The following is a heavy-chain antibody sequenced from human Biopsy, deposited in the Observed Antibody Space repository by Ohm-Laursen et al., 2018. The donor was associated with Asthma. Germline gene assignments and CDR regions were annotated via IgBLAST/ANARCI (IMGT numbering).Heavy chain of an antibody. Sequence: SDTLSLTCYVYPGSLSGFFWTWIRQSPGKGLEWIGETNERGVTNNNPSLKSRVIISIDTYWNRVSLKLTSVTAADTAVYYCARGPELDVWGQGTTVTVSS. CDR2: TNERGVT. CDR3: ARGPELDV. J-gene: IGHJ6*02. V-gene: IGHV4-34*01. CDR1: PGSLSGFF.